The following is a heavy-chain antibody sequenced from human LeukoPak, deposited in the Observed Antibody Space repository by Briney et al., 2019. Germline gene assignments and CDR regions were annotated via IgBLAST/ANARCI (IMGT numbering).Heavy chain of an antibody. V-gene: IGHV4-38-2*02. J-gene: IGHJ4*02. CDR2: IYRSGST. CDR1: GYSISNGYY. Sequence: SGTLSLTCTVSGYSISNGYYWDWIRQPPGRGLEWIGNIYRSGSTSYNPSLKSRVTISVDTSKNQFSLKVNSVTAADTAVYYCARRHSSGWFYYWGQGTLVTVSS. CDR3: ARRHSSGWFYY. D-gene: IGHD6-19*01.